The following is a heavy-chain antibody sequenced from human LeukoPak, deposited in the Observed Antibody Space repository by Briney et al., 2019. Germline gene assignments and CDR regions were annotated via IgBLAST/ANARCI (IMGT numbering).Heavy chain of an antibody. V-gene: IGHV1-18*01. CDR1: GYTFTTYG. Sequence: ASVKLSCKASGYTFTTYGISWVRQAPGQGLEWMGWISAYNGDTKYAQNFQGRVTMTTDTSTSTAYMELWSLRSDDAAVYYCVRAAITATGTRYFHLWGQGTLVTVSS. CDR2: ISAYNGDT. J-gene: IGHJ1*01. D-gene: IGHD6-13*01. CDR3: VRAAITATGTRYFHL.